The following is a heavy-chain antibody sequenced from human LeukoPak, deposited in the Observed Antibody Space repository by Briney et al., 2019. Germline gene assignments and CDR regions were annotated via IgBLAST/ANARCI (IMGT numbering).Heavy chain of an antibody. CDR1: GYTFTSYY. V-gene: IGHV1-46*01. CDR3: APGGEQQLDGLDY. Sequence: ASVKVSCKSSGYTFTSYYMHWVRQPPSQGLEWMGIINPSGGSTSNAQKFQGRITMTRDTSTSTVYMELSSLRSEDMAVCYCAPGGEQQLDGLDYWGQGTLVTVSS. D-gene: IGHD6-13*01. CDR2: INPSGGST. J-gene: IGHJ4*02.